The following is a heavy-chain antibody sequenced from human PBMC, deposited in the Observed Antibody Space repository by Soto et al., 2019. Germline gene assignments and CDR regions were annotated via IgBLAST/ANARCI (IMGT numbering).Heavy chain of an antibody. CDR2: ISGSGGST. CDR3: AKDMDWVRIVRGAFDI. CDR1: GFTFSRYA. J-gene: IGHJ3*02. D-gene: IGHD5-12*01. V-gene: IGHV3-23*01. Sequence: EVQLLESGGGLVQPGGSLRLSCAASGFTFSRYAMGWVRQAPGKGLEWVSAISGSGGSTYYADSVKGRFTISRDNSKSSLYLQMNSLRAEDTAVYYCAKDMDWVRIVRGAFDIWGQGTMVTVSS.